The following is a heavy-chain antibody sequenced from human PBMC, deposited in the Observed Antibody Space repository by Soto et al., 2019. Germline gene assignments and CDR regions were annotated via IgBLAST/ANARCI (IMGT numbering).Heavy chain of an antibody. Sequence: EVQLLESGGGLVQPGGSLRLSCAASGFTFSSYAMSWVRQAPGKGLEWVSGISGSGGSTYYADSVKGRFTISRDNSKNMXXLQMNSLRAEDTAVYYCAKAGAITLVRGVIVPNDYWGQGTLVTVSS. V-gene: IGHV3-23*01. J-gene: IGHJ4*02. D-gene: IGHD3-10*01. CDR1: GFTFSSYA. CDR2: ISGSGGST. CDR3: AKAGAITLVRGVIVPNDY.